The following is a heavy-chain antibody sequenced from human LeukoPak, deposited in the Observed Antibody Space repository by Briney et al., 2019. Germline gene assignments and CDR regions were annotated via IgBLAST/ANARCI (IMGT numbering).Heavy chain of an antibody. D-gene: IGHD1/OR15-1a*01. J-gene: IGHJ5*02. CDR1: GYTFTGYY. Sequence: ASVKVSCKASGYTFTGYYMHWVRQAPGQGLEWMGWLNPNTGGTIYAQKFQGRVTMTRDTSTSTVYMELSSLRSEDTAVYYCAREWPNTYRFDPWGQGTLVTVSS. CDR2: LNPNTGGT. V-gene: IGHV1-2*02. CDR3: AREWPNTYRFDP.